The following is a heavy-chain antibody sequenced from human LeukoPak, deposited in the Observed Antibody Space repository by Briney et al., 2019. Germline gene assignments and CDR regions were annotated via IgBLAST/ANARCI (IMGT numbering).Heavy chain of an antibody. CDR2: ISGSGSNT. J-gene: IGHJ4*02. V-gene: IGHV3-23*01. Sequence: PGGSLRLSCAASGHTISTYAMSWVRQAAGRGLEWVSSISGSGSNTYYADSAKGRFTISRDDSKNTLYLQMNSLRAEDTAVYYCRYVRGTYRLRGYFDYWGQGTLVSVSS. CDR3: RYVRGTYRLRGYFDY. D-gene: IGHD3-16*02. CDR1: GHTISTYA.